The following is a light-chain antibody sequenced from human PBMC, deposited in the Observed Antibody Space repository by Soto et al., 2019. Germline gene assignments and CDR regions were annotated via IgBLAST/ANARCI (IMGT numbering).Light chain of an antibody. CDR3: SSYTSTSTLYV. J-gene: IGLJ1*01. V-gene: IGLV2-14*01. CDR1: SSDVGEYNY. Sequence: TQPASVSLSLGHSITISCTGTSSDVGEYNYVSWYQQHPGKAPKLMIYEVRNRPSGVSNRFSGSKSGNTASLTISGLQPEDEADYYCSSYTSTSTLYVFGTGTKVTVL. CDR2: EVR.